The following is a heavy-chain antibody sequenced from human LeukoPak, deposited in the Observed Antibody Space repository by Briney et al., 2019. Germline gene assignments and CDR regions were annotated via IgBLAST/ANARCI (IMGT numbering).Heavy chain of an antibody. Sequence: SETLSLTCTVSGGSISSHYWNWIRQSPGKGLEWIGYIYYSGSTNYNPSLQSRVTISLDTSKNQFSLKLRSVTAADTAVYYCARGLPYSDAFDIWGQGTMVTVSS. CDR2: IYYSGST. CDR3: ARGLPYSDAFDI. J-gene: IGHJ3*02. D-gene: IGHD4-11*01. CDR1: GGSISSHY. V-gene: IGHV4-59*08.